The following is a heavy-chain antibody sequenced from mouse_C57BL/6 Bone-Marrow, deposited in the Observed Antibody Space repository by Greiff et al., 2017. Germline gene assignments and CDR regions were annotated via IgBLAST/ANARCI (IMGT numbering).Heavy chain of an antibody. J-gene: IGHJ3*01. D-gene: IGHD1-1*01. CDR1: GFTFSSYT. CDR2: ISGGGGNT. CDR3: ARNRAYGGFAY. V-gene: IGHV5-9*01. Sequence: EVQRVESGGGLVKPAGSLKLSCAASGFTFSSYTMSWVRQTPEKRLEWVATISGGGGNTYYPDSVKGRFTISRDNAKNTLYLQMSSLRSEDTALYYCARNRAYGGFAYWGQGTLVTVSA.